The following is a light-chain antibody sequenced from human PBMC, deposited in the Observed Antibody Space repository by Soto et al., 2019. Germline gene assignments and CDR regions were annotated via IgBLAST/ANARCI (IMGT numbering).Light chain of an antibody. CDR1: QSVSSY. CDR2: DAS. CDR3: QQRSNLVT. V-gene: IGKV3-11*01. J-gene: IGKJ1*01. Sequence: EIVLTQSPATLSLSPGERATLSCRASQSVSSYLAWYQQKPGQAPRLLIYDASNRATGIPARLSGSGSGTDFTLTISSLEPEDFAVYYCQQRSNLVTFGQGTKVEIK.